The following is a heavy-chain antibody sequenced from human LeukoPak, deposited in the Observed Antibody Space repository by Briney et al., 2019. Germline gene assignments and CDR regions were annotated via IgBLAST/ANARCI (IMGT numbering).Heavy chain of an antibody. CDR2: IKEDGSEK. V-gene: IGHV3-7*01. CDR1: GFTFSSYS. Sequence: GGSLRLSCAASGFTFSSYSMNWVRQAPGKGLEWVANIKEDGSEKYYVDSVKGRFTISRDNAKNSLYLQMNSLRAEDTAVYYCARDLYRIVVVPHYFDYWGQGTLVTVSS. CDR3: ARDLYRIVVVPHYFDY. D-gene: IGHD3-22*01. J-gene: IGHJ4*02.